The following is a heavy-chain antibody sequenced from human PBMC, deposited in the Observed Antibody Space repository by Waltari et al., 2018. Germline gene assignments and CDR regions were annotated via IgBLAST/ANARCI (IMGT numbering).Heavy chain of an antibody. V-gene: IGHV4-39*01. J-gene: IGHJ6*03. CDR2: IYYSGST. CDR1: GGSISSSSYY. CDR3: SSQGNSYCYMDI. Sequence: QLQLQESGPGLVKPSESLSLTCTVSGGSISSSSYYWGWLRQPPGKGLEWIGSIYYSGSTDYNPSLKSRVTMAIDTTNTQVALNLSSVTAADTAVYYGSSQGNSYCYMDIWGKGTTVTVSS.